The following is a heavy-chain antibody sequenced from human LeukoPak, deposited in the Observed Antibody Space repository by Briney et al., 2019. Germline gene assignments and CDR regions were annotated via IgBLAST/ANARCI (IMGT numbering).Heavy chain of an antibody. CDR1: GFTFSSYW. CDR2: IKQDGSEK. V-gene: IGHV3-7*01. J-gene: IGHJ6*03. CDR3: ARDLSGYDFYYYYYMDV. Sequence: PGGSLRLSCAASGFTFSSYWMSWVRQAPGKGLEWVANIKQDGSEKYYVDSVKGRFTISRDNAKNSLYLQMNSLRAEDTAVYYCARDLSGYDFYYYYYMDVWGKGTTVTISS. D-gene: IGHD5-12*01.